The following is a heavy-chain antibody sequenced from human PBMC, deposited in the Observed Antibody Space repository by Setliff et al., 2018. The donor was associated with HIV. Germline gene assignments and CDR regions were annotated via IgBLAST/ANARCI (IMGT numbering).Heavy chain of an antibody. D-gene: IGHD2-21*01. V-gene: IGHV3-48*01. CDR2: IRTSGSTI. Sequence: GGSLRLSCVGSGFMFNDYGMSWVRQAPGKGLEWVSYIRTSGSTISYADSVKGRFTISRDDAKNSLYLQMNSLRAEDTAVYYCARDANCGGSCSPYFDYWGQGTPVTVSS. CDR3: ARDANCGGSCSPYFDY. J-gene: IGHJ4*02. CDR1: GFMFNDYG.